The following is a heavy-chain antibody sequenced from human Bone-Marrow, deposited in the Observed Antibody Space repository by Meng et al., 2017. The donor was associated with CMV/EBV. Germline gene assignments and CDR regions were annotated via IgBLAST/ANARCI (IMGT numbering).Heavy chain of an antibody. V-gene: IGHV1-18*01. CDR3: ARDRDSSSWPTYYYYYYGMDV. CDR2: ISSYNGNT. J-gene: IGHJ6*02. Sequence: ASVKVSCKASGYTFINYGISWVRQAPGQGLEWMGWISSYNGNTNYTQKLQGRVTMTTDTSTSTAYMELRSLRSDDTAVYYCARDRDSSSWPTYYYYYYGMDVWGQGTTVTVSS. CDR1: GYTFINYG. D-gene: IGHD6-13*01.